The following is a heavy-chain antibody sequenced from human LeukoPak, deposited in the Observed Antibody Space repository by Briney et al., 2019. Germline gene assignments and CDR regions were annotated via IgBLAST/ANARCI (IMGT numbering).Heavy chain of an antibody. CDR3: ARLTSITMLRGVIW. Sequence: GEALQISCKGSGYSFTSYWIGWVRQMPGGGLEGMGIIYSCDSDTRYSPSFQGRVTISADKSISTAYMQWSSLKASDTAMYYCARLTSITMLRGVIWWGQGTLVTVSS. J-gene: IGHJ4*02. D-gene: IGHD3-10*01. CDR2: IYSCDSDT. CDR1: GYSFTSYW. V-gene: IGHV5-51*01.